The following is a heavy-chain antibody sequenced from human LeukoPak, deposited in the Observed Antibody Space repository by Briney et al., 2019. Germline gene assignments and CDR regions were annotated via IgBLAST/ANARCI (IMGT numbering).Heavy chain of an antibody. CDR3: ARDGELRFLEWLSDLYYFDY. CDR1: GFTFSDYY. V-gene: IGHV3-11*01. Sequence: GGSLRLSCAASGFTFSDYYMSWIRQAPGKGLEWVSYISSSGSTIYYADSVKGRFTISRDNAKNSLYLQMNSLRAEDTAVYYCARDGELRFLEWLSDLYYFDYWGQGTLVTVSS. D-gene: IGHD3-3*01. CDR2: ISSSGSTI. J-gene: IGHJ4*02.